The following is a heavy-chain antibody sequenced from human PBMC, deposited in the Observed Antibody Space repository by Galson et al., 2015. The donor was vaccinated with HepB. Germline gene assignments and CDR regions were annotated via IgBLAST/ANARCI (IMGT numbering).Heavy chain of an antibody. CDR3: ARDFGYGGGSYSGYYFYMDA. J-gene: IGHJ6*03. V-gene: IGHV1-2*02. Sequence: SVKVSCKASGYTFTGYFIHWVRQAPGQGLEWMGWMDPNSGNTNYAQKFQGRVTMTRDTSISTAYMDLNSLRPADTAVYYCARDFGYGGGSYSGYYFYMDAWGRGTTVTVSS. CDR1: GYTFTGYF. D-gene: IGHD2-21*02. CDR2: MDPNSGNT.